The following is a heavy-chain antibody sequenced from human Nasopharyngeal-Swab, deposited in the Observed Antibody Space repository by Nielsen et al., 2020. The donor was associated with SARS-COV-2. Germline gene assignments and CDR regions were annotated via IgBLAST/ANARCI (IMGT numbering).Heavy chain of an antibody. V-gene: IGHV3-23*01. CDR1: GFTFTSYD. CDR2: IRGNGVST. CDR3: AKMRDWGDFAFDI. J-gene: IGHJ3*02. Sequence: GESLKISCAASGFTFTSYDMSWVRQAPGKGLEWVSSIRGNGVSTYYADSVKGRFTISSDKSKSTLELQMSSLRAGDTAVYYCAKMRDWGDFAFDIWGQGTMVIVSS. D-gene: IGHD7-27*01.